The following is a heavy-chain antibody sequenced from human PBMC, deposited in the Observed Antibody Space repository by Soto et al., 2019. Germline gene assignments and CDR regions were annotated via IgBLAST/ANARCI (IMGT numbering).Heavy chain of an antibody. Sequence: SDTLSLTXTVPGGSISRYYWSWIRQPPGKGLEWIGYIYYSGSTNYNPSLKSRVTISVDTSKNQFSLKLSSVTAADTAVYHCARVYSDYYYYYGMDVWGQGTTVTVSS. D-gene: IGHD5-18*01. V-gene: IGHV4-59*07. CDR1: GGSISRYY. J-gene: IGHJ6*02. CDR2: IYYSGST. CDR3: ARVYSDYYYYYGMDV.